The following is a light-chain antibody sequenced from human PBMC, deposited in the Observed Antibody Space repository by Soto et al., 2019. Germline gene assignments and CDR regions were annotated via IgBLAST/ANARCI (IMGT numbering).Light chain of an antibody. CDR2: DAS. V-gene: IGKV1-33*01. CDR1: QNITNN. Sequence: IQMTQSPSSLSASIGDRVTITCQASQNITNNLSWYRQKPGKAPKLLIYDASNLETGVPSRFSGSGSGTDFTFTISSLQPEDIATYYCQQYDNLPLTFGGGTKVDIK. CDR3: QQYDNLPLT. J-gene: IGKJ4*01.